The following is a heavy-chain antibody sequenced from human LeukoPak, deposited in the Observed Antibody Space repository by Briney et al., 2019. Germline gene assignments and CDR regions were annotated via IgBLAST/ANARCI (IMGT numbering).Heavy chain of an antibody. CDR2: IKQDGSEK. D-gene: IGHD3-22*01. CDR3: ARVHGSSGYYPYYFDY. J-gene: IGHJ4*02. Sequence: GGSLRLSCAASGFTFSSYWMSWVRQAPGKGLEWVANIKQDGSEKYYVDSVKGRFTISRDNAKNSLYLQMNSLRAEDTAVYYCARVHGSSGYYPYYFDYWGQGTLVTVSS. CDR1: GFTFSSYW. V-gene: IGHV3-7*01.